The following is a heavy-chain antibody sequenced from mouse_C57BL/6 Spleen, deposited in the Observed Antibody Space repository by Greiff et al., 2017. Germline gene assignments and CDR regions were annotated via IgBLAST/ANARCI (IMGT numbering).Heavy chain of an antibody. D-gene: IGHD2-4*01. CDR2: ISSGSSTI. Sequence: EVMLVESGGGLVKPGGSLKLSCAASGFTFSDYGMHWVRQAPEKGLEWVAYISSGSSTIYYADTVKGRFTISRDNAKNTLFLQMTSLRSEDTAMYYCARGGFYYDLYYAMDYWGQGTSVTVSS. V-gene: IGHV5-17*01. J-gene: IGHJ4*01. CDR1: GFTFSDYG. CDR3: ARGGFYYDLYYAMDY.